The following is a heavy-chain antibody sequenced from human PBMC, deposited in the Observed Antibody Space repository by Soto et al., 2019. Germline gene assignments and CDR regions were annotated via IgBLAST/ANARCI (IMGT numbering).Heavy chain of an antibody. CDR3: ARTLADGSGSYYNPPDY. Sequence: GASVKVSCKASGYTFTSYGISWVRQAPGQGLEWMGWISAYNGNTNYAQKLQGRVTMTTDTSTSTAYMELRSLRSDDTAVYYCARTLADGSGSYYNPPDYWGQGTLVTVSS. CDR1: GYTFTSYG. V-gene: IGHV1-18*01. J-gene: IGHJ4*02. CDR2: ISAYNGNT. D-gene: IGHD3-10*01.